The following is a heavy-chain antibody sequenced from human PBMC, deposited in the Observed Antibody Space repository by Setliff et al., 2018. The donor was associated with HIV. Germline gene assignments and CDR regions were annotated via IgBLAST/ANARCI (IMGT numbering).Heavy chain of an antibody. CDR1: GGSISSSSYY. J-gene: IGHJ4*02. Sequence: SETLSLTCTVSGGSISSSSYYWGWIRQPPGKGLEWIGNIYYTGNTNYNSSLKSRISMSMVASKKQISLKLSAVSAADTAVYYCARQQGDSRGFYPHFDYWGQGRLVTVSS. CDR2: IYYTGNT. D-gene: IGHD3-3*01. CDR3: ARQQGDSRGFYPHFDY. V-gene: IGHV4-39*01.